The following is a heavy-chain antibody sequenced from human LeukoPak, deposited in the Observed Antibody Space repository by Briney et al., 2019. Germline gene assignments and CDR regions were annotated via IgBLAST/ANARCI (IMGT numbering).Heavy chain of an antibody. CDR2: IYSGGST. CDR3: AREQYSYGANGHDGFDV. CDR1: GFTVSSNY. Sequence: GGSLRLSCAVSGFTVSSNYMSWVRQAPGKGLEWVSLIYSGGSTYYADSVKGRFTISRDNSKNTLYLQMNSLRNEDTAVYYCAREQYSYGANGHDGFDVWGQGTMVTVSS. V-gene: IGHV3-53*05. D-gene: IGHD4/OR15-4a*01. J-gene: IGHJ3*01.